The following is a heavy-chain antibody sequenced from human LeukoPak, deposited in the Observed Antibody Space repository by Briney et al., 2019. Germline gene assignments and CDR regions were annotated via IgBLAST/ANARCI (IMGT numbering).Heavy chain of an antibody. CDR1: GFTFSSYA. J-gene: IGHJ4*02. CDR2: ISSSSSTI. CDR3: ARDPSSSGWYGYYFDY. V-gene: IGHV3-48*04. D-gene: IGHD6-19*01. Sequence: PGGSLRLSCAASGFTFSSYAMSWVRQAPGKGLEWVSYISSSSSTIYYADSVKGRFTISRDNAKNSLYLQMNSLRVEDTAVYYCARDPSSSGWYGYYFDYWGQGTLVSVSS.